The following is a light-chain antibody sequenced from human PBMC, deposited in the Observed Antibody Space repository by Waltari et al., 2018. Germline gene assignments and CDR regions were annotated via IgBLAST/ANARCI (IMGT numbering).Light chain of an antibody. Sequence: EIVMTQSPATLSVSPGERATLSCRASQSVSSNLAWYQQKPGQPLRLLIFDASRRATGIPARFSGSGSGTEFTLTISSLQSEDVATYYCQHYAAVVLPFGQGTKVDIK. CDR3: QHYAAVVLP. V-gene: IGKV3-15*01. J-gene: IGKJ1*01. CDR1: QSVSSN. CDR2: DAS.